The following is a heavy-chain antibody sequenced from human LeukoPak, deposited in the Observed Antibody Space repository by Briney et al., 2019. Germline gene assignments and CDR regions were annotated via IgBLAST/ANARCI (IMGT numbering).Heavy chain of an antibody. CDR3: ARHGRMVIMSKFSTGIDQ. V-gene: IGHV4-59*08. Sequence: PSETLSLTCTVPDGFISNYFWSWLRQPPGKGLEWIGYIYYTGMTNSNPSLKSRVTISRDTSKNQFSLNLRSVTAADTAIYYCARHGRMVIMSKFSTGIDQWGQGTLVTVSS. D-gene: IGHD2-8*01. J-gene: IGHJ4*02. CDR1: DGFISNYF. CDR2: IYYTGMT.